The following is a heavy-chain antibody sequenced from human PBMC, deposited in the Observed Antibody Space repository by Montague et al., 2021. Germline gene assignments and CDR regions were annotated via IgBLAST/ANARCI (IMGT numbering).Heavy chain of an antibody. V-gene: IGHV4-4*02. CDR3: AVGSESAWELLHH. Sequence: SETLSLTCTVSGDSISSKYIWSWVRQPLGKGLEWIGEIYHGTTSYSPSLKGRLTVSMDTSKNQFSLKLSSVTAADTAIYYCAVGSESAWELLHHWGQGILVTVSS. J-gene: IGHJ5*02. D-gene: IGHD1-26*01. CDR1: GDSISSKYI. CDR2: IYHGTT.